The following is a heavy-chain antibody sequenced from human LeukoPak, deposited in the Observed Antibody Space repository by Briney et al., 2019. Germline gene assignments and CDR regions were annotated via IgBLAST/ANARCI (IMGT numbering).Heavy chain of an antibody. V-gene: IGHV3-7*01. D-gene: IGHD1-26*01. CDR3: ASTSWELPDY. CDR2: IKPDGSAQ. Sequence: GGSLRLSSAASGFTFSDYYMSWIRQAPGKGLEWVATIKPDGSAQYYVDSVKGRFTISRDSAKNSLYLQMNSLRAEDTAVYYCASTSWELPDYWGQGTLVTVSS. CDR1: GFTFSDYY. J-gene: IGHJ4*02.